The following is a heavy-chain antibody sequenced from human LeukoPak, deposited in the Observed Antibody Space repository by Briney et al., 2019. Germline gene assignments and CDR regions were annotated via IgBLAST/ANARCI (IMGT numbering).Heavy chain of an antibody. D-gene: IGHD1-26*01. V-gene: IGHV1-8*01. CDR1: GYTFTSYD. Sequence: GASVKVSCKASGYTFTSYDINWVRQATGQGLEWMGWMNPNSGNTGYAQKFQGRVTMTTDTSTSTAYMELRSLRSDDTAVYYCARRVGATTERWFDPWGQGTLVTVSS. J-gene: IGHJ5*02. CDR3: ARRVGATTERWFDP. CDR2: MNPNSGNT.